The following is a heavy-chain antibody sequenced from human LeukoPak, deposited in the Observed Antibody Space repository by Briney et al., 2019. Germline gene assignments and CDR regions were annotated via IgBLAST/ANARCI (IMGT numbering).Heavy chain of an antibody. CDR3: ARTTEGGYTYGYFYYYYMDV. V-gene: IGHV4-59*01. J-gene: IGHJ6*03. CDR2: IYYSGST. CDR1: GGSISSYY. Sequence: PSETLSLTCTVSGGSISSYYWSWIRQPPGKGLEWIGYIYYSGSTNYNPSLKSRVTISVDTSKNQFSLKLTSVTAADTAVYYCARTTEGGYTYGYFYYYYMDVWGKGTTVTVSS. D-gene: IGHD5-18*01.